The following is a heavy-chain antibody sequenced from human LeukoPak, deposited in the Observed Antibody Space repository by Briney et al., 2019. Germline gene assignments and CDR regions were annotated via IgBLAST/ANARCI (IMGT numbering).Heavy chain of an antibody. J-gene: IGHJ4*02. CDR1: GYSFATYA. Sequence: ASVKVSCKASGYSFATYAITWVRQAPGLGLEWMGWINPNTGATIYAEKFQGRVTMTRDTSIDTAYMEMRSLRSDDTAVYYCARDRVGSGWPRPWYFEFWGQGTLITVSS. D-gene: IGHD6-19*01. V-gene: IGHV1-2*02. CDR2: INPNTGAT. CDR3: ARDRVGSGWPRPWYFEF.